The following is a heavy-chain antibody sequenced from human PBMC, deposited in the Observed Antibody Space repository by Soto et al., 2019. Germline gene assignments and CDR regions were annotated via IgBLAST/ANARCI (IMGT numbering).Heavy chain of an antibody. CDR3: ARIGESDVDP. CDR1: GYTFTSYY. J-gene: IGHJ5*02. D-gene: IGHD3-10*01. CDR2: INPSCGST. V-gene: IGHV1-46*01. Sequence: GASVKVSCKASGYTFTSYYMHWVRQAPGQGLECMGIINPSCGSTSYAQKFQGRVTMTRDTSTSTVYMELSSLRSEDTAVYYCARIGESDVDPWGQGTLVTVSS.